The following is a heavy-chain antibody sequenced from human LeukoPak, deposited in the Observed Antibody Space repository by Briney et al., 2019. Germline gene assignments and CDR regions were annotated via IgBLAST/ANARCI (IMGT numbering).Heavy chain of an antibody. D-gene: IGHD3-3*01. V-gene: IGHV5-51*01. Sequence: GESLKISCKGSGYSSTSYWIGWVRQMPGKGLEWMGIIYPGDSDTRYSPSFQGQVTISADKSISTAYLQWSSLKASDTAMYYCARHEDDFWSGYYSDYWGQGTLVTVSS. CDR2: IYPGDSDT. J-gene: IGHJ4*02. CDR1: GYSSTSYW. CDR3: ARHEDDFWSGYYSDY.